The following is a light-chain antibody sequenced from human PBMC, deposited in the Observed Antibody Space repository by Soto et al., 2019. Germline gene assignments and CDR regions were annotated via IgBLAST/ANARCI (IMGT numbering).Light chain of an antibody. CDR1: KLGDKY. V-gene: IGLV3-1*01. Sequence: SYELTQPPSVSVSPGQTASITCSGDKLGDKYACWYQQKPGQSPVLVLYQDSKRPSGIPERFSGSNSGNTATLTISGTQAMNEADYYCQAWDSSTRVVFGGGTKLTV. CDR3: QAWDSSTRVV. J-gene: IGLJ2*01. CDR2: QDS.